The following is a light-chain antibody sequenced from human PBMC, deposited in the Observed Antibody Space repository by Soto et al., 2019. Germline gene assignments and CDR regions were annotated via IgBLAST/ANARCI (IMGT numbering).Light chain of an antibody. CDR2: DNN. J-gene: IGLJ1*01. CDR1: SSNIGNNY. V-gene: IGLV1-51*01. Sequence: QSVLTQPPSVSAAPGQTVTISCSGSSSNIGNNYVSWYQQLPGIAPKLLIFDNNKRPSGIPDRFSGSKSGTSATLAITGLQTGDEADYYCGTWDSRLSTYVFGTGTKLTVL. CDR3: GTWDSRLSTYV.